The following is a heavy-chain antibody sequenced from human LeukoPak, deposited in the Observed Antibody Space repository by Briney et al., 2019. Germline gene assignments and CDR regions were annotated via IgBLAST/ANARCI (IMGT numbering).Heavy chain of an antibody. CDR2: ISSSSSYI. D-gene: IGHD3-10*01. CDR3: ARVTPEVSLSGSYYKYFDY. CDR1: GFTFSSYS. J-gene: IGHJ4*02. Sequence: PGGSLRLSCAASGFTFSSYSMNWVRQAPGKGLEWVSSISSSSSYIYYADSVKGRFTISRDNAKNSLYLQMNSLRAEDTAVYYCARVTPEVSLSGSYYKYFDYWGQGTLVTVSS. V-gene: IGHV3-21*01.